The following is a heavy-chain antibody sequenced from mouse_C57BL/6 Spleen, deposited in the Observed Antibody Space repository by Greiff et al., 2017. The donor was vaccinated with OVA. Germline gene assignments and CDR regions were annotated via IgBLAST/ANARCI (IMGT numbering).Heavy chain of an antibody. V-gene: IGHV1-18*01. Sequence: EVQLQQSGPELVKPGASVKIPCKASGYTFTDYNMDWVKQSHGQSLEWIGVINPNNGGTISNQKFQGKATLTVDKSSSTAYMELSSLTSEDTAVYCWARRKGREDYVDYWGQGTTLTVSS. D-gene: IGHD3-3*01. CDR3: ARRKGREDYVDY. CDR1: GYTFTDYN. CDR2: INPNNGGT. J-gene: IGHJ2*01.